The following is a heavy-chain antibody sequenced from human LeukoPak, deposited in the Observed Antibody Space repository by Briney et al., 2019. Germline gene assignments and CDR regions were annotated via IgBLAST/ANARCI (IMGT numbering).Heavy chain of an antibody. D-gene: IGHD6-13*01. CDR2: IHHSGGT. V-gene: IGHV4-30-2*01. CDR3: ARDLPLAAAAKDVFDL. Sequence: SETLSLTCTVSGGSISSGVYSWSWIRQPPGKGLEWIGNIHHSGGTYYNPSLKSRVTISVDRSKNQFSLTLNSVTAADTAAYYCARDLPLAAAAKDVFDLWGQGTLVTVSS. J-gene: IGHJ3*01. CDR1: GGSISSGVYS.